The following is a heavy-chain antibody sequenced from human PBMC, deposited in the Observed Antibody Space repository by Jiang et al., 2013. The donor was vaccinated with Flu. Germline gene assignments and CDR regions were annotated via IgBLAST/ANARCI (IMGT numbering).Heavy chain of an antibody. D-gene: IGHD3-3*02. V-gene: IGHV3-30*18. CDR2: ISYDGSNK. Sequence: VQLLESGGGVVQPGRSLRLSCAASGFTFSSYGMHWVRQAPGKGLEWVAVISYDGSNKYYADSVKGRFTISRDNSKNTLYLQMNSLRAEDTAVYYCAKSTLGAHFAGYYGMDVWGQGTTVTVSS. CDR1: GFTFSSYG. CDR3: AKSTLGAHFAGYYGMDV. J-gene: IGHJ6*02.